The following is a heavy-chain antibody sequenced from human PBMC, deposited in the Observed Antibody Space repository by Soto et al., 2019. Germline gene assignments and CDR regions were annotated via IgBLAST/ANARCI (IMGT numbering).Heavy chain of an antibody. D-gene: IGHD3-3*01. V-gene: IGHV1-18*01. CDR3: ARDLRSSITVFGVETTAAFEI. CDR2: ISAYNGST. Sequence: GASVKVSCKASGYTFTSYGISWVRQAPGRGLEWMGWISAYNGSTKYAQKFQGRVTMTRDTSTNTVYMELSSLRSEGTAVYYCARDLRSSITVFGVETTAAFEIWGQGTMVPGSS. CDR1: GYTFTSYG. J-gene: IGHJ3*02.